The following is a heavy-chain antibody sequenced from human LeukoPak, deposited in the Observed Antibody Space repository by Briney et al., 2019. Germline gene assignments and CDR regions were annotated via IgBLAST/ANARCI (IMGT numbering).Heavy chain of an antibody. D-gene: IGHD4-17*01. CDR3: ARTSPVYGDYDY. CDR2: VYPDGRT. J-gene: IGHJ4*02. Sequence: PGGALILFCAVSGFTVTDNDRSWFRQAPGKGLQWLSVVYPDGRTYHADSVKGRCTISRDNSRNTLLLQLNSLSAAATAVHYCARTSPVYGDYDYWGQGTLVTVSS. CDR1: GFTVTDND. V-gene: IGHV3-53*01.